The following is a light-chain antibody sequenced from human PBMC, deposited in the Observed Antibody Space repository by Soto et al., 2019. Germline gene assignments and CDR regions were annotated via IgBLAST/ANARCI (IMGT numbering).Light chain of an antibody. CDR1: QSVSNY. Sequence: DIVLTQSPATLSLSRGERATLSCRASQSVSNYLAWYQQKPGQAPRLLIYDAFNRATGIPPRFSGSGSGTEFTLPISSLEPEDFAVYYCQHRYNWPPITFGGRTKVEI. CDR3: QHRYNWPPIT. V-gene: IGKV3-11*01. CDR2: DAF. J-gene: IGKJ4*01.